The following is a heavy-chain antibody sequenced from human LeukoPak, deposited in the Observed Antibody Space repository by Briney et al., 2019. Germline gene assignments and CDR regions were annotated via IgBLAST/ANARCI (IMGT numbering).Heavy chain of an antibody. D-gene: IGHD3-22*01. Sequence: GGSLRLSCAASGFTFSSYYMNWVRQAPGKGLEWVSSISSSSSYIYYADSVKGRFTISRDNAKNSLWLQMNSLRAEDTAVYYCARGDYYDSSGYYFYYYYMDVWGKGTTVTVSS. CDR3: ARGDYYDSSGYYFYYYYMDV. CDR2: ISSSSSYI. V-gene: IGHV3-21*01. CDR1: GFTFSSYY. J-gene: IGHJ6*03.